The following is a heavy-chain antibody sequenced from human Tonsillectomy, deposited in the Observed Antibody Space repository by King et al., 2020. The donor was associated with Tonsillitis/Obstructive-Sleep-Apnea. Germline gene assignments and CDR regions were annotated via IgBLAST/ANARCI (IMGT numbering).Heavy chain of an antibody. Sequence: VQLQESGPGLVKPSQTLSLTCTVSGASISSGGYYWSWIRQHPGEGLEWIGYIYHSGSTYYSPSLKSRVTISVDTSENQFSLRLSSVTAADTAVYYCARGVTTGAFDFWGQGTLVTVSS. J-gene: IGHJ4*02. CDR2: IYHSGST. CDR3: ARGVTTGAFDF. V-gene: IGHV4-31*03. D-gene: IGHD4-17*01. CDR1: GASISSGGYY.